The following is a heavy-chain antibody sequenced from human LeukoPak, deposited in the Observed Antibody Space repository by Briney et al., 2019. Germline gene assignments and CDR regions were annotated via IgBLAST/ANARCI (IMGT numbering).Heavy chain of an antibody. J-gene: IGHJ6*03. Sequence: SETLSLTCTVSGGSISSHYWTWIRQSPVKGLEWIGDISNSGSTSYNPSLKSRVTISIDTSKNQFSLKLSSVSAADTAVYYCGRDALVGYFSYYYMDVWGKGTTVTVSS. CDR1: GGSISSHY. CDR3: GRDALVGYFSYYYMDV. CDR2: ISNSGST. D-gene: IGHD2-15*01. V-gene: IGHV4-59*11.